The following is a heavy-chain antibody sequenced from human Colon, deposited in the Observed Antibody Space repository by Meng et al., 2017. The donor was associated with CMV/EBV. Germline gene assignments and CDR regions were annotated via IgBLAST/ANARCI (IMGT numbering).Heavy chain of an antibody. J-gene: IGHJ4*02. CDR2: TYYSGST. D-gene: IGHD3-10*01. V-gene: IGHV4-59*01. CDR3: ARAARDRIHYYGSGSYFAS. CDR1: GGSITQNY. Sequence: SCAVSGGSITQNYWSWIRQAPGKGLEWIGYTYYSGSTNYNPSLKSRVTISVDTSKNQFSLRLTSVTAADTAVYYCARAARDRIHYYGSGSYFASWGQGTLVTVSS.